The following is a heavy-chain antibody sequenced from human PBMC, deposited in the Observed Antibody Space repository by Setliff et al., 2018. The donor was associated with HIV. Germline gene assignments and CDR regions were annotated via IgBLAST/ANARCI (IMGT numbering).Heavy chain of an antibody. D-gene: IGHD1-1*01. CDR2: IYTSGST. CDR3: AREPAPHPPFKEPYFDY. V-gene: IGHV4-61*09. Sequence: SETLSLTCTVSGASISSGSYYWSWIRQPAGKGLEWIGHIYTSGSTNYNPSLKSRVTISVDTSKNQFSLKLSSLTAADTAVYYCAREPAPHPPFKEPYFDYWGQGALVTVSS. J-gene: IGHJ4*02. CDR1: GASISSGSYY.